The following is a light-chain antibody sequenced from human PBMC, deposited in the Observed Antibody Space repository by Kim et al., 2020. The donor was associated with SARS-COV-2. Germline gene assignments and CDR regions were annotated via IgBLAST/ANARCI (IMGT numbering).Light chain of an antibody. V-gene: IGLV1-47*01. CDR1: SSNIGSNY. CDR3: AAWDDSLSGWV. Sequence: GQRVTFSCSGSSSNIGSNYVYWYQQLPGPAPKLLIYRNNQRPSGVPDRFSGSKSGTSASLAISGLRSEDEADYYCAAWDDSLSGWVFGGGTKLAVL. CDR2: RNN. J-gene: IGLJ3*02.